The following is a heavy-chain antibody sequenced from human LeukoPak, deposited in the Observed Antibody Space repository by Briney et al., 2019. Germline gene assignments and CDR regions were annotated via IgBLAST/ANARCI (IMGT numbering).Heavy chain of an antibody. CDR3: AIVVGHETTNAY. V-gene: IGHV3-7*01. CDR2: IRPEGSEV. CDR1: GFTFSNYW. Sequence: GGSLRLSCAASGFTFSNYWMSWVRQAPGKGLGLVASIRPEGSEVYYMDSVKGRFTISRDNAENSLYLQMNSLRAEDTAVYYCAIVVGHETTNAYWDQGTLVIVSS. D-gene: IGHD1-26*01. J-gene: IGHJ4*02.